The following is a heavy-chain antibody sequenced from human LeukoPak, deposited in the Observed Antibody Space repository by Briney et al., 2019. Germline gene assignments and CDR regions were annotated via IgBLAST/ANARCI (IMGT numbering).Heavy chain of an antibody. D-gene: IGHD3-22*01. CDR3: AREDYYDSSGSRLYNWFDP. J-gene: IGHJ5*02. CDR1: GGTFSSYA. V-gene: IGHV1-69*05. CDR2: IIPIFGTA. Sequence: SVKVSCKASGGTFSSYAISWVRQAPGQGREWMGRIIPIFGTANYAQKFQGRVTITTDESTSTAYMELSSLRSEDTAVYYCAREDYYDSSGSRLYNWFDPWGQGTLVTVSS.